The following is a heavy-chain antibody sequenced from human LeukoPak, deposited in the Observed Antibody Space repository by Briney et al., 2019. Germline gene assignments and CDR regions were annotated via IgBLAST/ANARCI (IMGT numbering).Heavy chain of an antibody. V-gene: IGHV3-30*02. CDR1: GFTFSSFG. J-gene: IGHJ4*02. CDR3: AKGSGSSLDIDY. Sequence: AGSLRLSCEASGFTFSSFGMHWVRQAPGKGLEWVAFIRNDGSKKYYAGSVKGRFTISRDNSKNTLYLQMNSLRAEDTAVYYCAKGSGSSLDIDYWGQGTLVTVSS. CDR2: IRNDGSKK. D-gene: IGHD5-18*01.